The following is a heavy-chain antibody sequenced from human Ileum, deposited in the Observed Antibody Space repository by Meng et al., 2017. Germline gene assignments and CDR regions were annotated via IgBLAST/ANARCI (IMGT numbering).Heavy chain of an antibody. J-gene: IGHJ4*02. V-gene: IGHV2-5*02. CDR2: IYWDDAK. CDR1: GFSLSTSGVG. CDR3: AHSYYYDSSGYYQLFDY. D-gene: IGHD3-22*01. Sequence: LTESASKMVKPTHTLTVTCTVSGFSLSTSGVGVGWIRPAPGKALEWLALIYWDDAKRYSPSLKSRLTITKDTSKNQVVLTMTNMDPVDTATYYCAHSYYYDSSGYYQLFDYWGQGTLVTVSS.